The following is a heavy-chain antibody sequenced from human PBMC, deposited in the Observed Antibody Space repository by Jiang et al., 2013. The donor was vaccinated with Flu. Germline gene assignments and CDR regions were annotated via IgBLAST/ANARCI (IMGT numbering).Heavy chain of an antibody. J-gene: IGHJ6*02. D-gene: IGHD1-26*01. CDR2: IYPGDSDT. V-gene: IGHV5-51*01. CDR3: ARADSGSFFYYYGMDV. Sequence: KAGESLKISCKGSGYSFTSYWIGWVRQMPGKGLEWMGIIYPGDSDTRYSPSFQGQVTISADKSISTAYLQWSSLKASDTAMYYCARADSGSFFYYYGMDVWGQGTTVTVSS. CDR1: GYSFTSYW.